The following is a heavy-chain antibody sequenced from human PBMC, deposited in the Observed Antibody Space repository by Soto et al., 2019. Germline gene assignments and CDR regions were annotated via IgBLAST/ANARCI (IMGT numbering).Heavy chain of an antibody. D-gene: IGHD3-22*01. CDR2: ISAYNGNT. V-gene: IGHV1-18*01. J-gene: IGHJ4*02. CDR3: ARDQYYYDSSGYYTRQPIDY. CDR1: GYTFTSYG. Sequence: ASVKVSCKASGYTFTSYGISWVRQAPGQGLEWMGWISAYNGNTNYAQKLQGRVTMTTDTSTSTAYMELRSLRSDDTAVYYCARDQYYYDSSGYYTRQPIDYWGQGTLVTVSS.